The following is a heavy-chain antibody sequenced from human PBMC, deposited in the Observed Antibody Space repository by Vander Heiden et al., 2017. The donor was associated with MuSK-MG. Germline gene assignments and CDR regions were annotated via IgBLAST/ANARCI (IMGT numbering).Heavy chain of an antibody. J-gene: IGHJ6*03. CDR1: GFTFISYA. D-gene: IGHD4-17*01. CDR2: ISSNGGST. Sequence: EVQLVESGGGLVQPGGSLRLSCADSGFTFISYAMHWVRQAPGKGLEYVSAISSNGGSTYYANSVKGRFTISRDNSKNTLYLQMGSLRAEDMAVYYCAREAYGYYYYYYMDVWGKGTTVTVSS. CDR3: AREAYGYYYYYYMDV. V-gene: IGHV3-64*01.